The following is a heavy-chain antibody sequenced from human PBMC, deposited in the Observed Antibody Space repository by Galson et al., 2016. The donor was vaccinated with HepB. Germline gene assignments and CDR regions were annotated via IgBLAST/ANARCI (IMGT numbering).Heavy chain of an antibody. J-gene: IGHJ1*01. CDR1: GGTFSSYA. CDR3: ARSGSYFPEYLQH. Sequence: SVKVSCKASGGTFSSYAISWVRQAPGQGLEWMGEIIGMFGTTNYAQKFQGRVTITADEIASTAYMEVSGLSSEDTAVYYCARSGSYFPEYLQHWCQGTLVTVSS. CDR2: IIGMFGTT. D-gene: IGHD1-26*01. V-gene: IGHV1-69*13.